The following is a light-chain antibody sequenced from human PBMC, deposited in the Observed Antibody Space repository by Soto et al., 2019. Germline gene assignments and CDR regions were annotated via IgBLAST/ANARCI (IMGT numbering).Light chain of an antibody. CDR1: QSVSVF. CDR3: QQRSSWPPSLT. J-gene: IGKJ4*01. CDR2: DAS. Sequence: EIVLTQSPATLSLSPGDTATLSCRASQSVSVFLAWYQQKPGQAPRLLIYDASNRATGIPARFSGSGSGTDFTLTIISLEPDDFAVYYCQQRSSWPPSLTFGGGTKVEI. V-gene: IGKV3-11*01.